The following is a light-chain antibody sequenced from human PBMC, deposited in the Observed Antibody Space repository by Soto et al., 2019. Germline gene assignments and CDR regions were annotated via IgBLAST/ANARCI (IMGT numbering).Light chain of an antibody. CDR1: QSVSSN. CDR2: GAS. V-gene: IGKV3D-15*01. Sequence: EIVMTHHPATLSVSIGERATLSCRASQSVSSNLAWYQQKPGQPPRLLIYGASSRATGIPDRFSGSGSGTDFTLTISSLEPEDSAVYYCQQRHMLPITFGQGTRLEIK. J-gene: IGKJ5*01. CDR3: QQRHMLPIT.